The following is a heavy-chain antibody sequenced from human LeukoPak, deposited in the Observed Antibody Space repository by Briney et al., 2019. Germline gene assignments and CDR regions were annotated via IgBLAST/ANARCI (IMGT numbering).Heavy chain of an antibody. V-gene: IGHV4-39*01. CDR2: ISNSGST. Sequence: TSETLSLTCTVSGASISSSTYYWGWIRQPPGKGLEWIGSISNSGSTYYNSSLKSRVTISFNTSKNQFSLKLSSVSAADTAVYFCARQYSRGGTSFFRRPFDYWGQGTLVTVSS. CDR1: GASISSSTYY. CDR3: ARQYSRGGTSFFRRPFDY. D-gene: IGHD5-18*01. J-gene: IGHJ4*02.